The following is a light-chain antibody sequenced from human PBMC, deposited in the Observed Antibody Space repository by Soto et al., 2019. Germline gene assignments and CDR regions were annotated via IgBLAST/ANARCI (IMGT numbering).Light chain of an antibody. J-gene: IGLJ1*01. CDR1: SSDVGGHNL. Sequence: QSALTQPASVSGSPGQSITISCTGTSSDVGGHNLVSWYQQHPDKAPKVIIYEAYRRPSGVSTRFSGYKSGNTASLTISGLQAEDEAIYYCCSYAGDSFPYVFGTGTKVTVL. V-gene: IGLV2-23*01. CDR2: EAY. CDR3: CSYAGDSFPYV.